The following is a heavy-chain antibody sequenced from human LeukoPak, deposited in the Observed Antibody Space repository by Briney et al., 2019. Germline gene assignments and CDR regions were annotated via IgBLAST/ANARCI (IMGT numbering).Heavy chain of an antibody. J-gene: IGHJ3*02. D-gene: IGHD3-3*01. CDR3: ARTSYYDFWSGYFDAFDI. CDR2: IYYSGST. V-gene: IGHV4-59*08. Sequence: SETLSLTCTVSGGSISSYYWSWIRQPPGKGQEWIGYIYYSGSTNYNPSLKSRVTISVDTSKNQFSLKLSSVTAADTAVYYCARTSYYDFWSGYFDAFDIWGQGTMVTVSS. CDR1: GGSISSYY.